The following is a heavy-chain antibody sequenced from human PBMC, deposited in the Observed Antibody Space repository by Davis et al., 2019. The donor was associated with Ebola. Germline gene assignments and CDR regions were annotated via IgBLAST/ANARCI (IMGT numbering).Heavy chain of an antibody. D-gene: IGHD1-26*01. CDR2: LNPNSGNT. Sequence: ASVKVSCKASGGTFSSYAISWVRQAPGQGLEWMGWLNPNSGNTDCTQKFQGRVTMTRNISIGTAYMELSSLRSEDTAVYYCARRVGSRSGFDYWGQGTLVTVSS. V-gene: IGHV1-8*02. CDR1: GGTFSSYA. J-gene: IGHJ4*02. CDR3: ARRVGSRSGFDY.